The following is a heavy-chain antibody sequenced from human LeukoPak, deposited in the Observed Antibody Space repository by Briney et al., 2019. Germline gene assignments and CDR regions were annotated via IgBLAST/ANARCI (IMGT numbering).Heavy chain of an antibody. V-gene: IGHV3-30*04. CDR2: ISYDGSNE. D-gene: IGHD1-1*01. Sequence: PGRSLRLSCAASGFTFSYHAMHWVRQVPGKGLEWVAVISYDGSNEYSADSVKDRFTISRDNSKNALYLQMSSLTPEDTAVYFCARDNDSHKVLPDVVRKIFDYWGQGTLVTVSS. CDR1: GFTFSYHA. J-gene: IGHJ4*02. CDR3: ARDNDSHKVLPDVVRKIFDY.